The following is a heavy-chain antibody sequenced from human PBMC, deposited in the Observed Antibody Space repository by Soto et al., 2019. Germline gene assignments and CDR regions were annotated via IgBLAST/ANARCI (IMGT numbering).Heavy chain of an antibody. Sequence: PSETLSLTCTVSGGSISSYYWSWIRQPPGKGLEWIGYIYYSGSTNYNPSLKSRVTISVDTSKNQFSLKLSSVTAADTAVYYCARQGGGYYYDSSGYFDYWGQGPLVTVPS. CDR1: GGSISSYY. CDR2: IYYSGST. V-gene: IGHV4-59*08. CDR3: ARQGGGYYYDSSGYFDY. D-gene: IGHD3-22*01. J-gene: IGHJ4*02.